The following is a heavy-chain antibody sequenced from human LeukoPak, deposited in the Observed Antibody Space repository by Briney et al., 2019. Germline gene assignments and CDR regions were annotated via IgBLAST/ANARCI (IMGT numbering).Heavy chain of an antibody. CDR1: GYTFTGYY. Sequence: GASVKVSCKASGYTFTGYYMHWVRQAPGQGLEWMGWINPNSGGTNYAQKFQGRVTMTRDTSISTAYMEPSRLRSDDTAVYYCARAKSEWELPRDYWGQGTLVTVSS. D-gene: IGHD1-26*01. J-gene: IGHJ4*02. CDR3: ARAKSEWELPRDY. CDR2: INPNSGGT. V-gene: IGHV1-2*02.